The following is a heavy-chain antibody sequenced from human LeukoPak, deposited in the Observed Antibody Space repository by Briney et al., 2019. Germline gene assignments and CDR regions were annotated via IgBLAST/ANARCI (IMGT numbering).Heavy chain of an antibody. CDR3: AKDRSRYSGGWYGDY. D-gene: IGHD6-19*01. CDR1: GFSFRNYD. V-gene: IGHV3-23*01. Sequence: PGGSLRLSCAASGFSFRNYDMNWVRQAPGKGLEWVSAIRGSGATHYADSVKGRFTISRDNSKNTLYLQMNSLRAEDTAVFYCAKDRSRYSGGWYGDYWGQGTLVTVSS. J-gene: IGHJ4*02. CDR2: IRGSGAT.